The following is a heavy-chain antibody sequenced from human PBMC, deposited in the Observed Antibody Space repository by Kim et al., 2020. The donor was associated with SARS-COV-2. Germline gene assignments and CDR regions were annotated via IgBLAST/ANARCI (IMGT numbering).Heavy chain of an antibody. CDR3: VRVGATGSLLDN. V-gene: IGHV3-74*03. CDR2: INSAGTTT. Sequence: GGSLRLSCAASGFTFSSFWMHWVRQTPGKGLVWVSRINSAGTTTTYADSVKGRFTISRDNARDTLSLQMSSLRDDDTAVYYCVRVGATGSLLDNWGQGTL. D-gene: IGHD1-1*01. CDR1: GFTFSSFW. J-gene: IGHJ4*02.